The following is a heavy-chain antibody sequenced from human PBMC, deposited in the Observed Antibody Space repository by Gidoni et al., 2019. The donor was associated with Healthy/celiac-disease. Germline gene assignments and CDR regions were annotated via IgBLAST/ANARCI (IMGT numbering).Heavy chain of an antibody. CDR2: ISGDGGST. V-gene: IGHV3-43*02. J-gene: IGHJ5*02. Sequence: DVQLVVSGGGVVQPGGSLRLSCAASGFPFDAYAMHSVRQAPGKGLEWVSLISGDGGSTYYADSVKGRFTISRDNSKNSLYLQMNSLRTEDTALYYCAKGGSTSCYRRDCFGNWFDPWGQGTLVTVSS. CDR3: AKGGSTSCYRRDCFGNWFDP. CDR1: GFPFDAYA. D-gene: IGHD2-2*02.